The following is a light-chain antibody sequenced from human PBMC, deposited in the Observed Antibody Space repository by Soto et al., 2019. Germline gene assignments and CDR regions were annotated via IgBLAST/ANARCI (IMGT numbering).Light chain of an antibody. CDR1: QSISIW. CDR2: AAS. V-gene: IGKV1-5*03. Sequence: DIQMTQSPSALSASIGDRVTITFRASQSISIWLACYQQKPGKAPKLLIYAASSLESGVPSRFSGSGSGTEFTLTISSLQPDDFATYYCQHYNSYSEAFGQGTKVDNK. J-gene: IGKJ1*01. CDR3: QHYNSYSEA.